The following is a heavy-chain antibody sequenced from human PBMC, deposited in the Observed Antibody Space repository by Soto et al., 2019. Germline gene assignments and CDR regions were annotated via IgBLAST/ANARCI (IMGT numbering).Heavy chain of an antibody. V-gene: IGHV4-30-2*01. CDR3: AGAYSNYDYDNYSGMDV. J-gene: IGHJ6*02. D-gene: IGHD4-4*01. CDR2: IYHSGST. CDR1: GGSIGGGGDC. Sequence: PSETLSLTWAVSGGSIGGGGDCWSWIRQPPGKGLEWIGYIYHSGSTYYNPSLKSRGTISVDRSKNQFSLKLSSVTAADTAVYYCAGAYSNYDYDNYSGMDVWGQGTTVTVSS.